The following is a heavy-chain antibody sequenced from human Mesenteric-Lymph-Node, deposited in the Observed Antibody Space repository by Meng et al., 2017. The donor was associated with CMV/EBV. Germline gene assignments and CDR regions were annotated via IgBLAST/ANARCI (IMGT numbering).Heavy chain of an antibody. D-gene: IGHD4-11*01. J-gene: IGHJ6*02. V-gene: IGHV3-48*03. CDR2: ICHSNSVI. Sequence: GGSLRLSCAASGFAFRTNEMNWVRQAPGKGLEWVSRICHSNSVIDYADSVEGRFIISRDNVQNTLYLQMDSLRAEDTAVYYCARNYSSLDYYYGMDVWGQGTSVTVSS. CDR3: ARNYSSLDYYYGMDV. CDR1: GFAFRTNE.